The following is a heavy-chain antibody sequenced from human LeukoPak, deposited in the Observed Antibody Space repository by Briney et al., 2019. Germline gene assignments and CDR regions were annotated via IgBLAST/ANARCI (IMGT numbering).Heavy chain of an antibody. V-gene: IGHV1-2*02. J-gene: IGHJ4*02. CDR2: INPNSGGT. Sequence: ASVKVSCKASGYTFTGYYMHWVRQAPGQGLEWMGWINPNSGGTNYAQKFQGRVTMTRDTSISTAYMELSRLRSDDTAVYYCARKMDDFWSGYYSKRDYYFDYWGQGTLVTVPS. D-gene: IGHD3-3*01. CDR3: ARKMDDFWSGYYSKRDYYFDY. CDR1: GYTFTGYY.